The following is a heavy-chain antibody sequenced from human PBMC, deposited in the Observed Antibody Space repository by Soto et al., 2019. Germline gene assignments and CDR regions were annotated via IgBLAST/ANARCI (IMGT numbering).Heavy chain of an antibody. Sequence: GESLKISCKGSGYSFSTFWIGWVRQRPGKGLEWMWIIYPSDSDTRYSPSFQGQVTISADKSSRTAYLQWSSLKSSDSAIYYCASLEQDYYYHSMDVWGEGTKVT. CDR2: IYPSDSDT. J-gene: IGHJ6*02. CDR1: GYSFSTFW. V-gene: IGHV5-51*01. CDR3: ASLEQDYYYHSMDV.